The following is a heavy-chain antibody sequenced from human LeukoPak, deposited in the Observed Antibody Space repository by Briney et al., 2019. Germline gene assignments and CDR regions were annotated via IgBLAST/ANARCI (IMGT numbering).Heavy chain of an antibody. CDR3: ARERSDDSSGYYPDY. Sequence: SETLSLTCTVSGGSISSYYRSWIRQPPGKGLEWIGYIYYSGSTNYNPSLKSRVTISVDTSKNQFSLKLSSVTAADTAVYYCARERSDDSSGYYPDYWGQGTLVTVSS. V-gene: IGHV4-59*01. J-gene: IGHJ4*02. CDR2: IYYSGST. CDR1: GGSISSYY. D-gene: IGHD3-22*01.